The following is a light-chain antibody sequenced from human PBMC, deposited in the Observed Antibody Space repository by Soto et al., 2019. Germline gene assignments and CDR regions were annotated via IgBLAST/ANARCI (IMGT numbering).Light chain of an antibody. CDR1: QGISSY. CDR2: AAS. Sequence: AIRMTQSPSSFSASTGDRVTITCRARQGISSYLAWYQQKPGKAPKLLIYAASTLQSGVPSRFSGSGSGTDFTLTISCLQSEDFATYYCQQYYSYPLCTFGQGTKLEIK. CDR3: QQYYSYPLCT. V-gene: IGKV1-8*01. J-gene: IGKJ2*02.